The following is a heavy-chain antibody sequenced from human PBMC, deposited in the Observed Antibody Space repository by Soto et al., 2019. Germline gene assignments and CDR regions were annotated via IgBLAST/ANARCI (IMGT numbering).Heavy chain of an antibody. CDR2: INHSGST. V-gene: IGHV4-34*01. Sequence: SETLSLTCAVYGDFFSGYYWSWIRQPPGKGLEWIGKINHSGSTNYNPSLKSRVTISVDTSKNQFSVKVSSVTAADTAVYYCARGKTYCTGGSCYEQFDYWGQGTLVTVSS. CDR3: ARGKTYCTGGSCYEQFDY. J-gene: IGHJ4*02. CDR1: GDFFSGYY. D-gene: IGHD2-15*01.